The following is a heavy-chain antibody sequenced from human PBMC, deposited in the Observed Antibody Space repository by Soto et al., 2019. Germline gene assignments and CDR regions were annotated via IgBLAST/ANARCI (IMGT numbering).Heavy chain of an antibody. CDR2: ISSSSSTL. V-gene: IGHV3-48*02. CDR3: AREGGDFWSGYFTYGMDV. Sequence: GGSLRLSCAASGFTFSSYSMNWVRQAPGKGLEWVSYISSSSSTLYYADSVKGRFTISRDNARNSLYLQMNSLRDEDTAVYYCAREGGDFWSGYFTYGMDVWGQGTTVTVSS. J-gene: IGHJ6*02. CDR1: GFTFSSYS. D-gene: IGHD3-3*01.